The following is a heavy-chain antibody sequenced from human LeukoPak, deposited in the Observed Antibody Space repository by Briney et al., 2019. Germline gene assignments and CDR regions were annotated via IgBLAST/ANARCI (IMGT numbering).Heavy chain of an antibody. CDR3: ARDKDWAFDY. D-gene: IGHD3/OR15-3a*01. CDR1: GFTLSDYS. J-gene: IGHJ4*02. V-gene: IGHV3-48*04. Sequence: GGSLRLSCAASGFTLSDYSMNWVRQAPGKGLEWVSYISRSSSAIYYADSVKGRFTISRDNGKNSLYLQMNSLRAEDTAMYYCARDKDWAFDYWGQGTLVTVSS. CDR2: ISRSSSAI.